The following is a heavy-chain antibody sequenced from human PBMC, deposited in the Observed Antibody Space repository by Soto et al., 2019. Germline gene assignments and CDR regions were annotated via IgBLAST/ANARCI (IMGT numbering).Heavy chain of an antibody. J-gene: IGHJ1*01. CDR2: INSDGSST. Sequence: EVQLVESGGGLVQPGGSLRLSCAASGFTFSSYWMHWVRQAPGKGLVWVSRINSDGSSTSYADSVKGRFTISRDNAKNTLYVQMNSLRAEDTAVYYCERDGDCSGGSCYQHWGQGTLVTVSS. CDR3: ERDGDCSGGSCYQH. CDR1: GFTFSSYW. D-gene: IGHD2-15*01. V-gene: IGHV3-74*01.